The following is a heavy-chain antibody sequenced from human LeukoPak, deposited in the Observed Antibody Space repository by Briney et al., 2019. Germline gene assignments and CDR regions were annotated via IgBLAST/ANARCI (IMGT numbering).Heavy chain of an antibody. D-gene: IGHD4-17*01. CDR2: IRSKAYGGTT. V-gene: IGHV3-49*04. J-gene: IGHJ4*02. CDR1: GFTFGDYA. CDR3: TRGYGDYLGYFEY. Sequence: GGSLRLSCTASGFTFGDYAMSWVRQAPGKGLEWVGFIRSKAYGGTTEYAASVKGRFTISRDDSKSIAYLQMNSLKTEDTAVYYCTRGYGDYLGYFEYWGQGTLVTVSS.